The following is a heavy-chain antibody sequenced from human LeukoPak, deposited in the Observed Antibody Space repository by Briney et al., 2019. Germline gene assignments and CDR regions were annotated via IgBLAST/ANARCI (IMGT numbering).Heavy chain of an antibody. D-gene: IGHD3-3*01. CDR1: GYTFTSYD. CDR3: ARGGYDFWSGYYYYYGMDV. Sequence: ASVKVSCKASGYTFTSYDINWVRQATGQGLEWMGWMNPNSGNTGYAQKFQGRVTMTRNTSISTAYMELSSLRSEDTAVYYCARGGYDFWSGYYYYYGMDVRGQGTTVTVSS. V-gene: IGHV1-8*01. CDR2: MNPNSGNT. J-gene: IGHJ6*02.